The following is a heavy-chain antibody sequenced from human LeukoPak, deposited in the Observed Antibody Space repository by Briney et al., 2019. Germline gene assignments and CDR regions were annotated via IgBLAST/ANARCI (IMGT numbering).Heavy chain of an antibody. CDR1: GGSISSSNW. V-gene: IGHV4-4*02. D-gene: IGHD6-13*01. CDR3: ARDSGAAAKGSDLDYYFDY. CDR2: IYYSGST. J-gene: IGHJ4*02. Sequence: SGTLSLTCAVSGGSISSSNWWIWIRQPPGKGLEWIGYIYYSGSTNYNPSLKSRVTISVDTSKNQFSLKLSSVTAADTAVYYCARDSGAAAKGSDLDYYFDYWGQGTLVTVSS.